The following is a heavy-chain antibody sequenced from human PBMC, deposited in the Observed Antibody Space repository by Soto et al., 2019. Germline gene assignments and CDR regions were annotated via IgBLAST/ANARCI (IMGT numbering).Heavy chain of an antibody. J-gene: IGHJ5*02. CDR3: AKYWIEGTYYYDSSGLIPESP. Sequence: GGSLRLSCAASGFTFSSYGMHWVRQAPGKGLEWVAVISYDGSNKYYADSVKGRFTISRDNSKNTLYLQMNSLRAEDTAVYYCAKYWIEGTYYYDSSGLIPESPWGQGTLVTVSS. V-gene: IGHV3-30*18. CDR2: ISYDGSNK. CDR1: GFTFSSYG. D-gene: IGHD3-22*01.